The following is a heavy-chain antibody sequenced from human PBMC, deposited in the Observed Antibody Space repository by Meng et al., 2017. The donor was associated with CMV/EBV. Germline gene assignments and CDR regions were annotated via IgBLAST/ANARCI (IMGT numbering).Heavy chain of an antibody. Sequence: SCSASGITFSSYWMHWVRQAPGKGLIWVSRINSDGSTTSYADSVKGRFTLSRDNDKNTLYLQMNSLKAEDTAVYYCARDDTRNLIDYWGQGTLVTVSS. V-gene: IGHV3-74*01. J-gene: IGHJ4*02. CDR3: ARDDTRNLIDY. CDR1: GITFSSYW. CDR2: INSDGSTT.